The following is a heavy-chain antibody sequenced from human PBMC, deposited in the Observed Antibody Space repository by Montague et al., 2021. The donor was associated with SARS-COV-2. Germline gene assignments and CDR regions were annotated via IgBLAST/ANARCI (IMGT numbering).Heavy chain of an antibody. CDR2: IYYTGNT. V-gene: IGHV4-61*01. CDR3: ARDRGRYIDSGSYNWLDS. D-gene: IGHD3-10*01. Sequence: SETLSLTCTVSGGSISSSSYYWGWIRQPPGKGLEWIGYIYYTGNTKYKPSLKSRVTISVDTSKNQFSLNLKSVTAADTAVYYCARDRGRYIDSGSYNWLDSWGQGTLVTVSS. J-gene: IGHJ5*01. CDR1: GGSISSSSYY.